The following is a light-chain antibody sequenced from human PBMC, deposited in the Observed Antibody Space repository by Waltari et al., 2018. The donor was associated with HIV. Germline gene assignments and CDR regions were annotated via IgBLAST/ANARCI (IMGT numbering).Light chain of an antibody. CDR1: QPVSSSH. J-gene: IGKJ1*01. Sequence: DTALTQSPGTLSLSPGEGAILSCRTSQPVSSSHLAWYQQKPGQALRLLVYGASTRAAGIPDRFSGSGSGADFTLSISRLEPEDFAVYYCHQYGSLPETFGQGTKV. CDR3: HQYGSLPET. CDR2: GAS. V-gene: IGKV3-20*01.